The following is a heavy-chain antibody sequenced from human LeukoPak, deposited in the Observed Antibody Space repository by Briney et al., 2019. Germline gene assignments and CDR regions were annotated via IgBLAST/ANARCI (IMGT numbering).Heavy chain of an antibody. Sequence: ASVKVSCKASGGTFSSYAISWVRQAPGQGLEWMGRIIPTLGIANYAQKFQGRVTITADKSTSTAYMELSSLRSEDTAVYYCARLGSSSPYYYGMDVWGQGTTVTVSS. CDR2: IIPTLGIA. CDR1: GGTFSSYA. D-gene: IGHD6-13*01. V-gene: IGHV1-69*04. J-gene: IGHJ6*02. CDR3: ARLGSSSPYYYGMDV.